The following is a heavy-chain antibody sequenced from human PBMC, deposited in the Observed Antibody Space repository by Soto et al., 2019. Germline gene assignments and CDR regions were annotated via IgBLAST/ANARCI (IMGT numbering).Heavy chain of an antibody. CDR3: AGKPNALSYFDY. J-gene: IGHJ4*02. CDR2: IHRSGFA. D-gene: IGHD2-8*01. V-gene: IGHV4-31*03. Sequence: SETLSLTCTVSGDSISSIDYYWSWIRHLPGKGLEWIGYIHRSGFAYYNPSLKSRVHLSLDTPENQLSLNLNSVTAADTAVYYCAGKPNALSYFDYWGQGVLVT. CDR1: GDSISSIDYY.